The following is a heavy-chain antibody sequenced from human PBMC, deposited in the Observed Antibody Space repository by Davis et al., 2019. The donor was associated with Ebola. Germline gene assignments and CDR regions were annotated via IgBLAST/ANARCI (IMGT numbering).Heavy chain of an antibody. CDR3: ARTPRYDSNWYFDL. CDR1: GFTFSSYG. V-gene: IGHV3-30*03. J-gene: IGHJ2*01. D-gene: IGHD3-3*01. CDR2: ISYDGSNE. Sequence: GESLKISCAASGFTFSSYGMHWVRQAPGKGLEWVAVISYDGSNEYYADSVKGRFTISRDNSKNTLYLQVNSLTPEDTAVYYCARTPRYDSNWYFDLWGRGTLVTVSS.